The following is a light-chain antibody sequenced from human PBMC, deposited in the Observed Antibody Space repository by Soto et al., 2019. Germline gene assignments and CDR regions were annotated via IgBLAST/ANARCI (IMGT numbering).Light chain of an antibody. CDR3: QQYYSTPQT. CDR1: QSVLYSSNNKNY. Sequence: DIVMTQSPDSLAVSLGERANINCKSSQSVLYSSNNKNYLSWYQQKPGQPSKLLIYWASTRESGVPDRFSGSGSGTDITLTISSLQAEDVAVYYCQQYYSTPQTFGQGTKVEIK. J-gene: IGKJ1*01. CDR2: WAS. V-gene: IGKV4-1*01.